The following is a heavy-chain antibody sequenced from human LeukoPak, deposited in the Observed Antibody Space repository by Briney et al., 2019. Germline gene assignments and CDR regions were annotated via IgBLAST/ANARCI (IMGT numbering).Heavy chain of an antibody. CDR2: IKEDGGEK. V-gene: IGHV3-7*03. Sequence: GGSLRLSCVASGFTFSSSWMAWVRQAPGKGLEWVANIKEDGGEKYCVDSVKGRFTISRDNAKNSLFLQMMSLRAEDTAVYYCAKSMVRGVIRFDYWGQGTLVTVSS. CDR3: AKSMVRGVIRFDY. CDR1: GFTFSSSW. J-gene: IGHJ4*02. D-gene: IGHD3-10*01.